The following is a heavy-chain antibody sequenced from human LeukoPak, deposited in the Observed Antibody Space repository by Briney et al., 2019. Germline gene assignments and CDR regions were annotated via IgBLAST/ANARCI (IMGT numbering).Heavy chain of an antibody. D-gene: IGHD2-2*01. CDR1: GFTFSSSW. CDR2: IKTDGSTT. V-gene: IGHV3-74*01. CDR3: AREKVVPAATPFDY. J-gene: IGHJ4*02. Sequence: PGGSLRLSCAVSGFTFSSSWMHWVRQAPGKGLVWVSHIKTDGSTTAYADSVKGRFTISRDNAKNTLYLQMNSLRAEDTAVYYCAREKVVPAATPFDYWGQGTLVTVSS.